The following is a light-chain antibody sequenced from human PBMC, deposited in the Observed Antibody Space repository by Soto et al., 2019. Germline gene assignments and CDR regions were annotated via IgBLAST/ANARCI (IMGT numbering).Light chain of an antibody. V-gene: IGKV1-5*01. J-gene: IGKJ1*01. CDR3: QQYHVFWT. CDR2: DAS. Sequence: DIQMTQSPSILSASVGDRVTITCRASQSVSSWLAWYQQRPGQAPKLLIYDASTLTSGVPSRFSGSGSGTEFTLTISRLQPEDFATYYCQQYHVFWTFGQGTKVDI. CDR1: QSVSSW.